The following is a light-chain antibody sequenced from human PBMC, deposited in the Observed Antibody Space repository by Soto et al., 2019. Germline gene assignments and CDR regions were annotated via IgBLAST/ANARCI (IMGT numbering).Light chain of an antibody. CDR3: ISYTSDDVSYV. V-gene: IGLV2-14*01. J-gene: IGLJ1*01. CDR2: EVS. Sequence: QSVLTQPASVSGTPGQSITISCTGSNSDVGIYDFVSWYQHHPGRAPKLIVSEVSHRPSGVSNRFSGSKSGNAASLTISGLQSEDEADYYCISYTSDDVSYVFGTGTKSP. CDR1: NSDVGIYDF.